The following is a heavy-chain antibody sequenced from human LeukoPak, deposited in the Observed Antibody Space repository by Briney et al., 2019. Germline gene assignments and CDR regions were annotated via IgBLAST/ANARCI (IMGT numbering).Heavy chain of an antibody. CDR3: ARGPSGYHNT. Sequence: GGSLRLSCAASGFTFSNYGMHYVRQAPGKGLEWLAVISYDGSNKYYADSVRGRFTISRDNSKNTLYLQMNSLRAEDTAVYYCARGPSGYHNTGGQGTLVTVSS. CDR1: GFTFSNYG. V-gene: IGHV3-30*03. D-gene: IGHD5-12*01. CDR2: ISYDGSNK. J-gene: IGHJ4*02.